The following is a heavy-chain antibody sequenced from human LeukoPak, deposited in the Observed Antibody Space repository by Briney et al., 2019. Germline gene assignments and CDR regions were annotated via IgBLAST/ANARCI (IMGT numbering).Heavy chain of an antibody. Sequence: GASVKVSCKASGGTFSSYAISWVRQAPGQGLEWMGGIIPIFGTANYAQKFQGRVTITADESTSTAYMELSSLRSDDTAVYYCARVGYYDSSGYLGYWGQGTLVTVSS. CDR2: IIPIFGTA. CDR1: GGTFSSYA. CDR3: ARVGYYDSSGYLGY. D-gene: IGHD3-22*01. J-gene: IGHJ4*02. V-gene: IGHV1-69*13.